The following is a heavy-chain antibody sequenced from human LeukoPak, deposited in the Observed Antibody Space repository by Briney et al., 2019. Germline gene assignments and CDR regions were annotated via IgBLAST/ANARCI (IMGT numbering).Heavy chain of an antibody. CDR3: ASYYGSGNDAFDI. J-gene: IGHJ3*02. D-gene: IGHD3-10*01. V-gene: IGHV4-34*01. CDR2: INHSGST. Sequence: PSETLSLTCAVYGGSFSGYYWSWIRQPPGKGLEWIGEINHSGSTNYNPSLKSRVTISVDTSKNQFSPKLSSVTAADTAVYYCASYYGSGNDAFDIWGQGTMVTVSS. CDR1: GGSFSGYY.